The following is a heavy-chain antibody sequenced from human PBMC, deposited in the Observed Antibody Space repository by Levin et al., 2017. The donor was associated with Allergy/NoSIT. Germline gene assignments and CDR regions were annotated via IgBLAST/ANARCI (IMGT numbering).Heavy chain of an antibody. Sequence: GESLKISCAASGFAFSSYAMTWVRQAPGKGLEWVSAISGSGGVTYYADSVKGWFTISRDNSRNTVYLQMNGLRAEDTAVYYCAKLPHSGGSNYVDYWGLGTLVTASS. CDR2: ISGSGGVT. D-gene: IGHD1-26*01. J-gene: IGHJ4*02. V-gene: IGHV3-23*01. CDR1: GFAFSSYA. CDR3: AKLPHSGGSNYVDY.